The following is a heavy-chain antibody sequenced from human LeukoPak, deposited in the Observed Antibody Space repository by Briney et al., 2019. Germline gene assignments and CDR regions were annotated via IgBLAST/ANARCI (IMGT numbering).Heavy chain of an antibody. D-gene: IGHD1-26*01. CDR1: GYNFIGYY. CDR3: ATDLVGARVD. J-gene: IGHJ4*02. Sequence: ASVKVSCKASGYNFIGYYIHWVRQAPGQGLEWMGWINPNSGATNYAQAFQGRVTMTRDTSISAAYMELIRLRFDDTAVYYCATDLVGARVDWGQGTLVTVSS. CDR2: INPNSGAT. V-gene: IGHV1-2*02.